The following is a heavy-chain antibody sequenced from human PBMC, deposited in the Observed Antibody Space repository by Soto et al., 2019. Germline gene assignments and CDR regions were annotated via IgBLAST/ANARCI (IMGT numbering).Heavy chain of an antibody. Sequence: GGSLRLSCAASGFTFSSYAMSWVRQAPGKGLEWVSAISGSGGSTYYADSVKGRFTISRDNSKNTLYLQMNSLRAEDTAVYYCAKSPSATVVTPFWYFDLWGRGTLVTVSS. V-gene: IGHV3-23*01. CDR3: AKSPSATVVTPFWYFDL. J-gene: IGHJ2*01. CDR1: GFTFSSYA. CDR2: ISGSGGST. D-gene: IGHD2-15*01.